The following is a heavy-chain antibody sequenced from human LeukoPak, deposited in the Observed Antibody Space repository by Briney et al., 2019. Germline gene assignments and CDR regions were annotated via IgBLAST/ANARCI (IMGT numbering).Heavy chain of an antibody. CDR3: ARLILGYCSSTSCPNWFDP. CDR2: INHSGST. CDR1: GGSFSGYS. V-gene: IGHV4-34*01. Sequence: SETLSLTCAVYGGSFSGYSWSWFRQPPGKGLEWIGEINHSGSTNYNPSPKSRVTISVDTSKNQFSLKLSSVTAADTAVYYCARLILGYCSSTSCPNWFDPWGQGTLVTVSS. J-gene: IGHJ5*02. D-gene: IGHD2-2*01.